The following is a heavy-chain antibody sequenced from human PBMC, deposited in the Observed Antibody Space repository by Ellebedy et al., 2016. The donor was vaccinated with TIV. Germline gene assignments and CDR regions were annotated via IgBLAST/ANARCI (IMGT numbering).Heavy chain of an antibody. D-gene: IGHD3-10*01. J-gene: IGHJ4*02. CDR1: GFTVSSYY. V-gene: IGHV3-66*03. Sequence: GGSLRLSCAASGFTVSSYYMSWVRQAPGRGLEWVSTIYSSGSTYYADSVKGRFTLSRDTSKNTVYLQMDSLKTKDTAVYYCARLLYYFGSGTYSNEYYFDSWGQGTLVTVSS. CDR2: IYSSGST. CDR3: ARLLYYFGSGTYSNEYYFDS.